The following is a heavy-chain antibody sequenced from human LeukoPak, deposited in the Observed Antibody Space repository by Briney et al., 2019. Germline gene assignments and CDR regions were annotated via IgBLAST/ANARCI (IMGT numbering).Heavy chain of an antibody. Sequence: SVKVSCKASGYTFTSYGISWVRQAPGQGLEWMGRIIPIIGMTNYTQKFQGRVRITADKSTITAYMELTRLTSADTAVYYCARERGSQARAGMDVWGQGTTVTVSS. CDR1: GYTFTSYG. D-gene: IGHD3-16*01. J-gene: IGHJ6*02. CDR3: ARERGSQARAGMDV. CDR2: IIPIIGMT. V-gene: IGHV1-69*04.